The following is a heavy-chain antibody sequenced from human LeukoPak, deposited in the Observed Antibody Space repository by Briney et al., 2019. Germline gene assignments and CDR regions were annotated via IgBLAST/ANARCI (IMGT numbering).Heavy chain of an antibody. CDR1: EFTFSSFG. CDR3: LVSYSSTWGMDV. J-gene: IGHJ6*02. V-gene: IGHV3-30*03. CDR2: ISYDGAKT. Sequence: GESLRLSCVASEFTFSSFGMHWVRQAPGKGLEWVAVISYDGAKTYYADSVKGRFTISRDNSKNTLYLQMNRLRAEGTAVYYCLVSYSSTWGMDVWGQGTMVTVSS. D-gene: IGHD6-13*01.